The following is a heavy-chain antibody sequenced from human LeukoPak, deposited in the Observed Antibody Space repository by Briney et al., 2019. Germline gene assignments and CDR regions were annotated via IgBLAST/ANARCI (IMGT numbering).Heavy chain of an antibody. V-gene: IGHV3-7*01. CDR2: IKPDGKEK. CDR3: ARVGKEGISHHMDV. J-gene: IGHJ6*04. CDR1: GFNFSDHS. Sequence: GGSLRLSCLASGFNFSDHSVNWVRQAPGKGLGWVANIKPDGKEKYYVESVKGRFTNSRDNAKNSLTLQMRSLRVEDTAVYYCARVGKEGISHHMDVWGKGTTVTVSS. D-gene: IGHD3-3*02.